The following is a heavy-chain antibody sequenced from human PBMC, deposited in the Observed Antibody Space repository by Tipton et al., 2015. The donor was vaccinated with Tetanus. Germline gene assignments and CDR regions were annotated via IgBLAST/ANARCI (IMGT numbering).Heavy chain of an antibody. J-gene: IGHJ4*02. V-gene: IGHV4-30-2*01. CDR1: GGSVSNGGYS. D-gene: IGHD5-18*01. Sequence: LRLSCAVSGGSVSNGGYSWSWIRQPPGKGLECIGYISHSGRTYYNPSLNSRVTISLDRSKNQFSLNLTSVTAADTAVYYCARHLTYTYTSRYFDYWGLGTLVTVSS. CDR3: ARHLTYTYTSRYFDY. CDR2: ISHSGRT.